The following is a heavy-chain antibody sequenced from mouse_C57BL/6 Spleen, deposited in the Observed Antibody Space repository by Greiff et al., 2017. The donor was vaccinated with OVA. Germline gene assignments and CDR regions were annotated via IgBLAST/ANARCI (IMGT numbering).Heavy chain of an antibody. CDR1: GFSFNTYA. CDR2: IRSKSNNYAT. D-gene: IGHD2-3*01. J-gene: IGHJ3*02. CDR3: VRRSYDGYG. V-gene: IGHV10-1*01. Sequence: GGGLVQPKGSLKLSCAASGFSFNTYAMNWVRQAPGKGLEWVARIRSKSNNYATYYADSVKDRFTNSRDDSESMLYLQMNNLKTEDTAMYYCVRRSYDGYGWGQGTLVTVSA.